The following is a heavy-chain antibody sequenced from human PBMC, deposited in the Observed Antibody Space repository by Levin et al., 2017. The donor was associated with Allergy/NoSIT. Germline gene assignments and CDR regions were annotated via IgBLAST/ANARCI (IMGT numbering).Heavy chain of an antibody. CDR2: ISPNTGDT. V-gene: IGHV1-18*01. CDR3: ARGGMNGMDV. Sequence: ASVKVSCKASGYTFISYGITWVRQAPGQGLEWMGWISPNTGDTNYARNLQGRVTMTTDTSTTTAYVELRSLMSDDTAEYYCARGGMNGMDVWGQGTTVTVSS. CDR1: GYTFISYG. D-gene: IGHD6-13*01. J-gene: IGHJ6*02.